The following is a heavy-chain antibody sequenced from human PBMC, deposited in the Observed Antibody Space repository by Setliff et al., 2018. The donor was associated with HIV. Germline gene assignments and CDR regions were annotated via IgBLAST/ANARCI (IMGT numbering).Heavy chain of an antibody. CDR2: IRNKKNGGTT. D-gene: IGHD3-10*01. J-gene: IGHJ4*02. CDR1: GFTFSNAW. CDR3: TREIRDGYPRSSN. V-gene: IGHV3-15*01. Sequence: GSLRLSCAAAGFTFSNAWMTWVRQAPGKGLEWVARIRNKKNGGTTYYAAPVEGRFTISRDDSKNTLSLQMNSLKTEDTGFYFCTREIRDGYPRSSNWGQGTLVTVSS.